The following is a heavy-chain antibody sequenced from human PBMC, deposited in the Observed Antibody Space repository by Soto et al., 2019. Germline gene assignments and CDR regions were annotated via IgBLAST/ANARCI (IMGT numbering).Heavy chain of an antibody. CDR2: ITGSGDGT. J-gene: IGHJ5*02. V-gene: IGHV3-23*01. CDR3: TKANGADISFPWFDP. CDR1: GFTFSNYA. D-gene: IGHD3-16*02. Sequence: GGSLRLSCAASGFTFSNYAMNWVRQTPGQEPEWVASITGSGDGTFYADSVKGRFSISRDNSNNTLYLQMNSLRGEDTAVYYCTKANGADISFPWFDPCGLRTPVTVSS.